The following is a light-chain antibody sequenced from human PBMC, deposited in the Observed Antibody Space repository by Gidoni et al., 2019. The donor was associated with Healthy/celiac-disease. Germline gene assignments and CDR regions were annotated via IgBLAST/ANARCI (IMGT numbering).Light chain of an antibody. CDR3: QQYNSYSWT. CDR2: DAS. Sequence: HMTQSPSTLSASVGDRVTITCRASQSIRSWLAWYQQKPGKAPKLLIYDASSVESGVPSRFSGSGSVTEFTLTISSLQTDDFATYYCQQYNSYSWTFGQGTKVEIK. V-gene: IGKV1-5*01. CDR1: QSIRSW. J-gene: IGKJ1*01.